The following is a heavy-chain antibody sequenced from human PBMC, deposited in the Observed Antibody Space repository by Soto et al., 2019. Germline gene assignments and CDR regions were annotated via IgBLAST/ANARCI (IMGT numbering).Heavy chain of an antibody. CDR3: ARDSPPVDY. Sequence: QVQLVQSGAEVRKPRASVKVSCKAYGYTFSNYGISWVRQASGQGLEWMGWISAYNGNTNYAQKLHGRVTMTTDTSTSTAYMELRSLRSDDTAVYYCARDSPPVDYWGQGTLVTVSS. J-gene: IGHJ4*02. CDR2: ISAYNGNT. V-gene: IGHV1-18*01. CDR1: GYTFSNYG.